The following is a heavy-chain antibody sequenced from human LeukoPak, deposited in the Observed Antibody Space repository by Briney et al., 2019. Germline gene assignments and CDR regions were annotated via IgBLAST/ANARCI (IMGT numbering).Heavy chain of an antibody. D-gene: IGHD3-22*01. V-gene: IGHV3-21*01. CDR3: ARAPPGDYYDSSGYPY. J-gene: IGHJ4*02. CDR1: GFTFRSYS. CDR2: ISSSSSYL. Sequence: GGSLRLSCAASGFTFRSYSMNWVRQAPGKGLEWVSSISSSSSYLYYADSVKGRFTISRDNANNSLYLQMNSLRAEDTAEYYCARAPPGDYYDSSGYPYWGQGTLVTVSS.